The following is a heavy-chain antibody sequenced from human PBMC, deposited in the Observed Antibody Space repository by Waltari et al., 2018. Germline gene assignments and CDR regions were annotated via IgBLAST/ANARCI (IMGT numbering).Heavy chain of an antibody. V-gene: IGHV4-4*07. Sequence: QVHLQESGPGLVKSSETLSLTCSVSGASISSSYWSWILQSAAQGLEWIGRIYTTGTPNYSPSLTSRVTMSIDTSKNLLSLNLRSVTAADTGIYYCARMKNNRESAATWYPPSFDSWGQGILVTISS. CDR2: IYTTGTP. CDR1: GASISSSY. D-gene: IGHD3-10*01. J-gene: IGHJ5*01. CDR3: ARMKNNRESAATWYPPSFDS.